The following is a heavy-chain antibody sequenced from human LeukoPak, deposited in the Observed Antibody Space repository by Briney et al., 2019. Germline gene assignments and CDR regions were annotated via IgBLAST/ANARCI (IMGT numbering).Heavy chain of an antibody. CDR2: ISGSGVGT. CDR3: ARGKSQSWLVTAPFGY. V-gene: IGHV3-23*01. J-gene: IGHJ4*02. Sequence: GGSLRLSCAASGFTFSSYAMSWVRQAPGKGLEWVSAISGSGVGTYSADSVKGRFTISRDNSKNTLYLQMNSLRAEDTAVYYCARGKSQSWLVTAPFGYWGQGTLVTVSS. D-gene: IGHD6-19*01. CDR1: GFTFSSYA.